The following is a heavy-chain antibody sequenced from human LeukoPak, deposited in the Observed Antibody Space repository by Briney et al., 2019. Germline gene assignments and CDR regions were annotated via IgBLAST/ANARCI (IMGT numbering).Heavy chain of an antibody. Sequence: GGSLRLSCVASGFTFSTAWMHWARQTPGKGLVWVSHINGDGRRINYADDVKGRFTISRDNAKNTLYLQMNSLRVEDTAVYYCVRDLPRTSGPWGQGTLVTVSS. CDR3: VRDLPRTSGP. CDR1: GFTFSTAW. D-gene: IGHD3-10*01. V-gene: IGHV3-74*01. J-gene: IGHJ5*02. CDR2: INGDGRRI.